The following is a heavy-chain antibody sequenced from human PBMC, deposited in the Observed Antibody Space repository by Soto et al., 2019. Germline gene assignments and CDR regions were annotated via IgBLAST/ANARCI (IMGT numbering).Heavy chain of an antibody. V-gene: IGHV3-30*18. CDR1: GFTFSSYG. CDR3: AKDRSRSDRPLDI. J-gene: IGHJ3*02. CDR2: ISYDGSNK. Sequence: ESGGGVVQPGRSLRLSCAASGFTFSSYGMHWVRQAPGKGLEWVAVISYDGSNKYYADSVKGRFTISRDNSKNTLYLQMNSLRAEDTAVYYCAKDRSRSDRPLDIWGQGTMVTVSS.